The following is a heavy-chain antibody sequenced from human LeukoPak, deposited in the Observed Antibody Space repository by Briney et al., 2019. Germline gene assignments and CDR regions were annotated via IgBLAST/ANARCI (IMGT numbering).Heavy chain of an antibody. CDR3: ARHRVTGTMYYDYWYFDL. D-gene: IGHD1-7*01. Sequence: PSETLSLTCTVSGGSISSYYWCWIRQPPGKGLELIGYIYTSGSTNYNPSLKSRVTISVDTSKNQFSLKLSSVTAADTAVYYCARHRVTGTMYYDYWYFDLWGRGTLVTVSS. V-gene: IGHV4-4*09. J-gene: IGHJ2*01. CDR2: IYTSGST. CDR1: GGSISSYY.